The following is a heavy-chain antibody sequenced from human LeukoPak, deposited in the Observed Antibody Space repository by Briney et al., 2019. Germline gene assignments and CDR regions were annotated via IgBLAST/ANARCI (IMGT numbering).Heavy chain of an antibody. CDR1: GFSFSTYA. CDR2: ISDNGVYA. CDR3: SKRDIVAGAVDR. V-gene: IGHV3-23*01. J-gene: IGHJ4*02. Sequence: PGGSLRLSCAASGFSFSTYAMGWVRQAPGKGLEWVSIISDNGVYAYYAYSVKGRFTISRDNSKDTLYLQMNSLRAEDTAVYYCSKRDIVAGAVDRWGQGALVTVSS. D-gene: IGHD5-12*01.